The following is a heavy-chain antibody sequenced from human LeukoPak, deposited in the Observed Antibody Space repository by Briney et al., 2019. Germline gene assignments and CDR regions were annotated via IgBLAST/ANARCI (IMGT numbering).Heavy chain of an antibody. CDR2: TSTSSSYI. J-gene: IGHJ4*02. CDR3: ARAVGSSGWYLGFDY. CDR1: GFTFSTYS. V-gene: IGHV3-21*01. D-gene: IGHD6-19*01. Sequence: GGSLRLPCAASGFTFSTYSMNWVRQAPGKGLEWVSSTSTSSSYIYYADSVKGRFTISRDNAKNSLYLQMNSLRAEDTAVYYCARAVGSSGWYLGFDYWGQGTLVTVSS.